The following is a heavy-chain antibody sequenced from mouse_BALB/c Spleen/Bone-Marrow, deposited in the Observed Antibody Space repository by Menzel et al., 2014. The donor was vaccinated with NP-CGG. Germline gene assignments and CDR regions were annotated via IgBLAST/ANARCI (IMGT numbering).Heavy chain of an antibody. V-gene: IGHV5-17*02. CDR3: ARKGAMITHYYAMDY. J-gene: IGHJ4*01. CDR2: ISNGSSTI. D-gene: IGHD2-4*01. CDR1: GFTFSSFG. Sequence: EVKVAESGGGLVQPGGSRKLSCAASGFTFSSFGMHWVRQAPEKGLEWVAYISNGSSTIYYADTVKGRFTISRDNPKNTLFLQMTSLRSEDTAMYYCARKGAMITHYYAMDYWGQGTSVTVSS.